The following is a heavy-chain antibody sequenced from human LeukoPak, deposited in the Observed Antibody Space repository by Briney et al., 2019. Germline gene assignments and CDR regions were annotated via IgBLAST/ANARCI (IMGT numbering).Heavy chain of an antibody. CDR3: ARASPNIVVVPVARRDYYGMDV. CDR1: GYTFTSYY. CDR2: INPSGGST. V-gene: IGHV1-46*01. Sequence: ASVKVSCKASGYTFTSYYMHWVRQAPGQGLEWMGIINPSGGSTSYAQKFQGRVTMTRDTSTSTVYMELSSLRSEDTAVYYCARASPNIVVVPVARRDYYGMDVWGQGTTVTVSS. J-gene: IGHJ6*02. D-gene: IGHD2-2*01.